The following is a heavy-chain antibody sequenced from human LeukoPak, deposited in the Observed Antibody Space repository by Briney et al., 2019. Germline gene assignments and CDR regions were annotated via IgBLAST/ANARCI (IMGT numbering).Heavy chain of an antibody. CDR1: GFTFDDYG. Sequence: PGGSLRLSCAASGFTFDDYGMSWVRQAPGKGLEWVSGINWNGGSTGYADSVKGRFTISRDNARNSLYLQMNSLRAEDTAVYYCARGLRVGATTNYWGQGTLVTVSS. CDR3: ARGLRVGATTNY. V-gene: IGHV3-20*04. D-gene: IGHD1-26*01. CDR2: INWNGGST. J-gene: IGHJ4*02.